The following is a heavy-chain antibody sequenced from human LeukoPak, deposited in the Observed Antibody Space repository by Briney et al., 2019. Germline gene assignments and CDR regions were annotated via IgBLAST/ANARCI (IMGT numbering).Heavy chain of an antibody. D-gene: IGHD6-19*01. CDR2: IYYSGST. Sequence: SETLSLTCTVSGGSISSYYWSWIRQPPGKGLEWIGYIYYSGSTNYNPSLKSRVTISVDTSKNQFSLKLSSVTAADTAVYSCARGAVAGSLDWFDPWGQGTLVTVSS. CDR3: ARGAVAGSLDWFDP. V-gene: IGHV4-59*01. J-gene: IGHJ5*02. CDR1: GGSISSYY.